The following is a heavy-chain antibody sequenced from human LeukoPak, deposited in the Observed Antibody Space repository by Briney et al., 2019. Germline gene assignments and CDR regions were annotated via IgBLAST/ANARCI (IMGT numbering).Heavy chain of an antibody. V-gene: IGHV3-23*01. Sequence: GGALRLSCAASGFTFNSYAMRWVRQAPGGGLEWVSAISGSGSSTYYADSVKGRFTISRDNSRNTLSLRMNSLRAEDTAVYYCAKRAGYNPNYFDYWGQGTLVTVSS. D-gene: IGHD5-24*01. J-gene: IGHJ4*02. CDR1: GFTFNSYA. CDR3: AKRAGYNPNYFDY. CDR2: ISGSGSST.